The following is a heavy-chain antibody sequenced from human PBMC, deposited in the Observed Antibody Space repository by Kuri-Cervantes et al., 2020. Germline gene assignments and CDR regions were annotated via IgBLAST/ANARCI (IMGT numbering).Heavy chain of an antibody. J-gene: IGHJ3*02. CDR1: GYSFTHYW. CDR3: TTPGILGATDTFDI. V-gene: IGHV5-51*01. D-gene: IGHD1-26*01. CDR2: IFPGDSDS. Sequence: GGSLRLSCKGSGYSFTHYWIAWVRQMPGKGLEWMGIIFPGDSDSRYSPSFQGQVTISADKSISTAYLQWSSLKASDTAMYYCTTPGILGATDTFDIWGQGTMVTVSS.